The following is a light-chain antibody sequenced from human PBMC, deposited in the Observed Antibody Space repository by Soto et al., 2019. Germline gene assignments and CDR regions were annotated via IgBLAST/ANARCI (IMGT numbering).Light chain of an antibody. Sequence: QSALTQPASVSGSPGQSINISCTGTSSDVGGYNYVSWYQHHPGKAPKLIIYDVSNRPSGVSNPFSGSKSGNTASLTISGLQPEDEADYYCISYTTSNTRQIVFGTGTKLTVL. J-gene: IGLJ1*01. V-gene: IGLV2-14*03. CDR3: ISYTTSNTRQIV. CDR2: DVS. CDR1: SSDVGGYNY.